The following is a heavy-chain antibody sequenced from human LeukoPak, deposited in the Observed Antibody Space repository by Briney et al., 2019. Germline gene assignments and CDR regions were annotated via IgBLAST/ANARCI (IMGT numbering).Heavy chain of an antibody. CDR1: GGSFSGYY. V-gene: IGHV4-34*01. Sequence: SETLPLTCAVYGGSFSGYYWSWIRQPPGKGLEWIGEINHSGSTNYNPSLKSRVTISVDTSKNQFSLKLSSVTAADTAVYYCARGRAYCGGDCYYYFDYWGQGTLVTVSS. D-gene: IGHD2-21*02. J-gene: IGHJ4*02. CDR2: INHSGST. CDR3: ARGRAYCGGDCYYYFDY.